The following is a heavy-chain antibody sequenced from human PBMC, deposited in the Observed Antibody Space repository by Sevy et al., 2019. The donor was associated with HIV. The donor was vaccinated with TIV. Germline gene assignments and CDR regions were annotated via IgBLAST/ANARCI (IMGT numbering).Heavy chain of an antibody. V-gene: IGHV1-69*13. CDR2: IIPIFGTA. Sequence: ASVKVSCKASGGTFSSYAISWVRQAPGQGLEWMGGIIPIFGTANYAQKFQGRVTITADESTSTAYMELSSLRSEDTAVYYCASYSSGWYTDYWGQGTLVNVSS. J-gene: IGHJ4*02. D-gene: IGHD6-19*01. CDR3: ASYSSGWYTDY. CDR1: GGTFSSYA.